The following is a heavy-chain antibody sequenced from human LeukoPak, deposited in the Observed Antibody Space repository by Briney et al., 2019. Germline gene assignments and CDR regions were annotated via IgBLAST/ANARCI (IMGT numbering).Heavy chain of an antibody. V-gene: IGHV4-34*01. D-gene: IGHD1-1*01. Sequence: PSETLSLTCTVSGGSISGYYWSWIRQPPGKGLEWIGEINHSGSTNYNPSLKSRVTISVDTSKNQFSLKLSSVTAADTAVYYCARGLERSTPFDYWGQGTLVTVSS. J-gene: IGHJ4*02. CDR1: GGSISGYY. CDR2: INHSGST. CDR3: ARGLERSTPFDY.